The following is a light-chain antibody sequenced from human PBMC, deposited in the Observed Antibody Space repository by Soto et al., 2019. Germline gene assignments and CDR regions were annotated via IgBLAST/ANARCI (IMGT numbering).Light chain of an antibody. J-gene: IGLJ1*01. Sequence: LTQPASVSGSPGQSITISCTGTSSDVGGYNYVSWYQHHPGKAPKLIIYDVSNRPSGVSNRFSGSKSDNTASLTISGLQPEDEADYYCSSYTTSNTRQIVFGTGTKVTVL. CDR1: SSDVGGYNY. CDR3: SSYTTSNTRQIV. V-gene: IGLV2-14*03. CDR2: DVS.